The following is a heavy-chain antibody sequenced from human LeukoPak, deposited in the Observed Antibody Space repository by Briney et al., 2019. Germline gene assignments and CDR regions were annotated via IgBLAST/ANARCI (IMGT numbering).Heavy chain of an antibody. J-gene: IGHJ3*02. D-gene: IGHD4-17*01. V-gene: IGHV4-59*01. CDR3: ARADDYGDPDAFDI. CDR2: IYYSGST. CDR1: GGSISSYY. Sequence: SETLSLTCTVSGGSISSYYWSWIRQPPGKGLEWIGYIYYSGSTNYNPSLKSRVTISVDTSKNQFSLKLSSVTAADTAVYYCARADDYGDPDAFDIWGQGTMVTVSS.